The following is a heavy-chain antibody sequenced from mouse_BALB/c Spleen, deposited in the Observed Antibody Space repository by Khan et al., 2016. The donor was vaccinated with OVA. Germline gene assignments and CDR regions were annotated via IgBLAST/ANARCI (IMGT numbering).Heavy chain of an antibody. V-gene: IGHV1S136*01. J-gene: IGHJ3*01. D-gene: IGHD4-1*01. CDR1: GYTFTNDV. CDR3: AREASSWDFSFPY. Sequence: VQLQQSGPELVEPGASVKMSCKASGYTFTNDVIHWVKQKPGQGLEWCGYINPDIADTRYNEKFKGKATLTSDISSTTAYMDLSSLTSEDSAVYSCAREASSWDFSFPYWGQGTLVTVSA. CDR2: INPDIADT.